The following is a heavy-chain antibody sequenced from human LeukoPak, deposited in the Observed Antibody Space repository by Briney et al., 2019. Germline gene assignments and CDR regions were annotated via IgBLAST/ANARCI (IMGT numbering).Heavy chain of an antibody. Sequence: SETLSLTCAVYGGSFSGYYWSWIRQPPGKGLEWIGYISYTGSTNYNPSLKSRVTISVDTSKNQFSLKLSSVTAADTAVYYCARDPTTVTKGFDVWGLGTLVTVSS. CDR1: GGSFSGYY. V-gene: IGHV4-59*01. J-gene: IGHJ3*01. CDR3: ARDPTTVTKGFDV. D-gene: IGHD4-17*01. CDR2: ISYTGST.